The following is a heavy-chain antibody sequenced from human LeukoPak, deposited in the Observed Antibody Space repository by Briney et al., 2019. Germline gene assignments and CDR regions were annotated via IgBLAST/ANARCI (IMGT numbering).Heavy chain of an antibody. Sequence: SQTLSLTCTVSGGSISSGSYYWSWIRQPAGKGLEWIGRIYTSGSTNYNPSLKSRVTISVDTSKNQFSLKLSSVTAADTAVYYCASASGSGSHDAFDIWGQGTMVTVSS. D-gene: IGHD1-26*01. CDR1: GGSISSGSYY. J-gene: IGHJ3*02. V-gene: IGHV4-61*02. CDR2: IYTSGST. CDR3: ASASGSGSHDAFDI.